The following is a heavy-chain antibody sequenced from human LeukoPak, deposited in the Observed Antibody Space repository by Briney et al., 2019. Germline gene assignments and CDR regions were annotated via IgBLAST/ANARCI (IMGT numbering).Heavy chain of an antibody. CDR2: ISGSGGST. CDR3: AKDRSTATTQGRYYYYGMDV. D-gene: IGHD4-17*01. Sequence: GGSLRLSCAASGFTFSSYAMSWVRQAPGKGLEWVSAISGSGGSTYYADSVKGRFTISRDNSKNTLYLQMNSLRAEDTAVYYCAKDRSTATTQGRYYYYGMDVWGQGTTVTVSS. CDR1: GFTFSSYA. J-gene: IGHJ6*02. V-gene: IGHV3-23*01.